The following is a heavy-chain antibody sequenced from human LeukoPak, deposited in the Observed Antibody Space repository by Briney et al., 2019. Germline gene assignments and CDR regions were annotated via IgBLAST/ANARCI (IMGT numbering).Heavy chain of an antibody. CDR1: GGSISSYY. CDR2: IYTSGST. CDR3: VLGPSYSSGWYNWFDP. J-gene: IGHJ5*02. Sequence: SETLSLTCTVSGGSISSYYWSWIRQPAGRGLEWIGRIYTSGSTNYNPSLKSRVTISVDKSKNQFSLKLSSVTAADTAVYYCVLGPSYSSGWYNWFDPWGQGTLVTVSS. D-gene: IGHD6-19*01. V-gene: IGHV4-4*07.